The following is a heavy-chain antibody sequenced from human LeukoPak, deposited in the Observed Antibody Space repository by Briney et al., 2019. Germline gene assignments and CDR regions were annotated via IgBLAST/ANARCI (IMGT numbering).Heavy chain of an antibody. V-gene: IGHV4-59*01. CDR2: IYYSGST. CDR1: GGSISSYY. D-gene: IGHD1-26*01. J-gene: IGHJ6*02. CDR3: ARRSGSYFSGYYYYGMDV. Sequence: SETLSLTCTVSGGSISSYYWSWIRQPPGKGLEWIGYIYYSGSTNYNPSLKSRVTISVDTSKNQFSLKLSSVTAADTAVYYCARRSGSYFSGYYYYGMDVWGQGTTVTVSS.